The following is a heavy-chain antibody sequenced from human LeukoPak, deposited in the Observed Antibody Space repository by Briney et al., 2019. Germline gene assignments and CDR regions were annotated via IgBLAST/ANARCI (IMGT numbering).Heavy chain of an antibody. CDR1: GFTFSSYW. Sequence: SGGSLRLSCAASGFTFSSYWMSWVRQAPGKGLEWMANIKQDGSEKYYVDSVKGRFTISRDNAKNSLYLQMNSLRAEDTAVYYCARSPGNDPPLSDYWGQGTLVTVSS. D-gene: IGHD1-14*01. CDR2: IKQDGSEK. CDR3: ARSPGNDPPLSDY. J-gene: IGHJ4*02. V-gene: IGHV3-7*01.